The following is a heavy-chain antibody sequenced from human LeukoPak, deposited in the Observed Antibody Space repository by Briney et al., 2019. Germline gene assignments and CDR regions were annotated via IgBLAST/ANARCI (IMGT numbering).Heavy chain of an antibody. Sequence: GRSLRLSCAASGFTFSSCGIHWVRQAPGKGLEWVSAISGSGGSTYYADSVKGRFTISRDNSKNTLYLQMNSLGAEDTAVYYCAKDRYYYDSSGYYVDYWGQGTLVTVSS. V-gene: IGHV3-23*01. J-gene: IGHJ4*02. D-gene: IGHD3-22*01. CDR2: ISGSGGST. CDR3: AKDRYYYDSSGYYVDY. CDR1: GFTFSSCG.